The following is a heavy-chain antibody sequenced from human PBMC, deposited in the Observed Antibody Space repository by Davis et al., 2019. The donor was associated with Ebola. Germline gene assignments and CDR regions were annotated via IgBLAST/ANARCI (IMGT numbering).Heavy chain of an antibody. CDR2: ISAYNGNT. V-gene: IGHV1-18*01. Sequence: ASVKVSCKASGYTFTSYGISWVRQAPGQGLEWMGWISAYNGNTNYAQKLQGRVTMTTDTSTSTAYMELRSLRSDDTAVYYCARLHYDFWSGYYPSPPYYYYGMDVWGQGTTVTVSS. D-gene: IGHD3-3*01. CDR1: GYTFTSYG. CDR3: ARLHYDFWSGYYPSPPYYYYGMDV. J-gene: IGHJ6*02.